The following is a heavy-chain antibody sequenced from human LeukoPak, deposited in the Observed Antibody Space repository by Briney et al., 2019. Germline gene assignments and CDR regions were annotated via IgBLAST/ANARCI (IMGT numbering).Heavy chain of an antibody. CDR2: IYHSGST. J-gene: IGHJ5*02. CDR1: GGSISSSNW. CDR3: ARAPYCSGGSCYSDNWFDP. V-gene: IGHV4-4*02. Sequence: KPSETLSLTCAVSGGSISSSNWWSWVRQPPGKGLEWIGEIYHSGSTNYNPSLKSRVTISVDKSKNQFSLKLSSVTAADTAVYYCARAPYCSGGSCYSDNWFDPWGQGTLVTVSS. D-gene: IGHD2-15*01.